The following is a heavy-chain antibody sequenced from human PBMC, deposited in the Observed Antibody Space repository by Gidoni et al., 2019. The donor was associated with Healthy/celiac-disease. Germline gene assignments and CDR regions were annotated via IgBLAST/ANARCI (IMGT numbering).Heavy chain of an antibody. CDR2: IYYSGST. Sequence: QVQLQESGPGLVKPSETLSLTCTVSGGSISSYYWSWIRPPPGKGLEWIGYIYYSGSTNYNPSLKSRVTISVDTSKNQFSLKLSSVTAADTAVYYCARTPDFPIAAAGIPEFYFDYWGQGTLVTVSS. CDR3: ARTPDFPIAAAGIPEFYFDY. D-gene: IGHD6-13*01. J-gene: IGHJ4*02. CDR1: GGSISSYY. V-gene: IGHV4-59*01.